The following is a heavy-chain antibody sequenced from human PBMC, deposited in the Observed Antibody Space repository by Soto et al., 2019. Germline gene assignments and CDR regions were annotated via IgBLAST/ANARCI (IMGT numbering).Heavy chain of an antibody. V-gene: IGHV3-23*01. D-gene: IGHD2-15*01. CDR1: GFTFSSYA. Sequence: GGSLRLSCAASGFTFSSYAMSWVRQAPGKGLEWVSAISGSGGSTYYADSVKGRFIISRDNSKNTLYLQMNSLRAEDTAVYYCAKDLRTPLGYCSGGSCSSEYFQHWGQGTLVTVSS. J-gene: IGHJ1*01. CDR3: AKDLRTPLGYCSGGSCSSEYFQH. CDR2: ISGSGGST.